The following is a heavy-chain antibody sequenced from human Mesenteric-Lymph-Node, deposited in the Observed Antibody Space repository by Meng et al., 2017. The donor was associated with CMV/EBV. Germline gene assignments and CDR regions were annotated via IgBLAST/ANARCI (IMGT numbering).Heavy chain of an antibody. CDR3: ARVRAPYSASSDWFDP. V-gene: IGHV3-21*01. Sequence: SGFTFSSYTMNWVRQAPGKGLEWVSSIRSDHSNIYYAESVKGRFTISRDNAKNSLYLQMNTLRAEDTAVYYCARVRAPYSASSDWFDPWGQGTLVTVSS. D-gene: IGHD6-6*01. CDR1: GFTFSSYT. CDR2: IRSDHSNI. J-gene: IGHJ5*02.